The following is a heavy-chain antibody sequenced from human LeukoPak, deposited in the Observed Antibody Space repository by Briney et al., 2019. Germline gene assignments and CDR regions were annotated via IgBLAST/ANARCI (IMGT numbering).Heavy chain of an antibody. V-gene: IGHV1-24*01. D-gene: IGHD6-19*01. CDR3: ATDNSMYSSGWYF. CDR2: FDPEDGET. CDR1: GYTLTELS. J-gene: IGHJ4*02. Sequence: GASVKVSCKVSGYTLTELSMHWVRQAPGKGLEWMGGFDPEDGETIYARKFQGRVTMTEDTSTDTAYMELSSLRAEDTAVYYCATDNSMYSSGWYFWGQGTLVTVSS.